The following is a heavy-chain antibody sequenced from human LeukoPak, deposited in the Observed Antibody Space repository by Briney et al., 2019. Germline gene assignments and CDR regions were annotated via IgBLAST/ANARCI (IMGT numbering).Heavy chain of an antibody. V-gene: IGHV1-2*02. CDR3: ARTQTLDY. J-gene: IGHJ4*02. Sequence: ASVKVSFTASGYTFTGFYMHWVRQAPGQGLEWMGWINPNSGVTNYAQKFQGRVTMTTDTSITTAYMELSGLRSDDTAVYYCARTQTLDYWGQGTLVSVSS. D-gene: IGHD4-23*01. CDR2: INPNSGVT. CDR1: GYTFTGFY.